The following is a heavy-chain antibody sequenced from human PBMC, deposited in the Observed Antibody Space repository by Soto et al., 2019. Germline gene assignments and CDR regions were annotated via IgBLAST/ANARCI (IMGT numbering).Heavy chain of an antibody. CDR1: AGTFSSYA. CDR2: LIPISGTA. J-gene: IGHJ4*02. CDR3: ATPMDADH. V-gene: IGHV1-69*01. Sequence: QVQVVQSGAEVKKPGSSVKVSCKGSAGTFSSYAVSWVRQAPGQGLEWMGGLIPISGTAKYAPNFQGRVAFTADESMPTAYMELRSLTSDDTAVYYCATPMDADHWGQGTLVIVSS.